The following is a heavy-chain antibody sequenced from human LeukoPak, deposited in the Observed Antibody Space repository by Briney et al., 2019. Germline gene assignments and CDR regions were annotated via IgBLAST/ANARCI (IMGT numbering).Heavy chain of an antibody. CDR3: ARVSEGTYAFDI. CDR2: IGTAGDT. D-gene: IGHD3-10*01. Sequence: GGSLRLSCAASGFTFSSYDMHWVRQATGKGLEWVSAIGTAGDTYYPGSVKGRFTIPRESAKNSLYLQMNSLRAGDTAVYYCARVSEGTYAFDIWGQGTMVTVSS. CDR1: GFTFSSYD. J-gene: IGHJ3*02. V-gene: IGHV3-13*01.